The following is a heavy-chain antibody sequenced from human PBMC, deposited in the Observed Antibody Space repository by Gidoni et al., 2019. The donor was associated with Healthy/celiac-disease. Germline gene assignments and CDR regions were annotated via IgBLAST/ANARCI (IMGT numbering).Heavy chain of an antibody. D-gene: IGHD3-3*01. Sequence: QVQLQQWGAGLLKPSETLSLPCAAYGGSFSGYYWSWIRQPPGKRLEWIGDINHSGSTNYNPSLKSRVTISVDTSKNQFSLKLSSVAAADTAVYYCAGAIFDHYGMDVWGQGTTVTVSS. CDR2: INHSGST. J-gene: IGHJ6*02. CDR1: GGSFSGYY. CDR3: AGAIFDHYGMDV. V-gene: IGHV4-34*01.